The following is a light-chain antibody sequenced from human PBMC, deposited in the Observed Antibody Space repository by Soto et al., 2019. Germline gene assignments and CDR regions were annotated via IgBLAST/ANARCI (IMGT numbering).Light chain of an antibody. CDR1: QSVLYSSNNKNY. J-gene: IGKJ4*01. CDR3: QQYYSTPRLT. Sequence: DIVMTQSPDSLAVSLGERATINCKSSQSVLYSSNNKNYLAWYQQKPGQPPKLLIYWASTRESGVPDRFSGSGSGTDFTLTISSLQAEDVAVYYCQQYYSTPRLTFGGGTKGEIK. CDR2: WAS. V-gene: IGKV4-1*01.